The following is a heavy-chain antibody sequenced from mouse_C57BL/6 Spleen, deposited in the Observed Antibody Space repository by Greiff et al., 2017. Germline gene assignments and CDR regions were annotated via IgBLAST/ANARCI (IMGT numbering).Heavy chain of an antibody. CDR3: TTRLGPHYFDY. CDR2: IDPENGDT. J-gene: IGHJ2*01. CDR1: GFNIKDDY. D-gene: IGHD4-1*01. Sequence: VQLQQSGAELVRPGASVKLSCTASGFNIKDDYMHWVKQRPEQGLEWIGWIDPENGDTEYASKFQGKATITADTSSNTAYLQLSSLTSEDTAVYYCTTRLGPHYFDYWGQGTTLTVSS. V-gene: IGHV14-4*01.